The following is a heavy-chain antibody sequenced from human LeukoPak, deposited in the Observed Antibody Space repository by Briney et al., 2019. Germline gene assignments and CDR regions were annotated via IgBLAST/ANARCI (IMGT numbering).Heavy chain of an antibody. CDR3: ARCGNGYNWEDAFDI. Sequence: GESLKISCXGSGYSFTSYWIGWVRQMPGKGLEWMGIIYPGDSDTRDSPSFQGQVTISADKSISTAYLQWSSLKASDTAMYYCARCGNGYNWEDAFDIWGQGTMVTVSS. CDR2: IYPGDSDT. J-gene: IGHJ3*02. CDR1: GYSFTSYW. V-gene: IGHV5-51*01. D-gene: IGHD5-24*01.